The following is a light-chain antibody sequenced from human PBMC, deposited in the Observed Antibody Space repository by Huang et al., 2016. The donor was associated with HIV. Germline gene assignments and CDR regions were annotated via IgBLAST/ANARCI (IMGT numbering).Light chain of an antibody. V-gene: IGKV3-15*01. J-gene: IGKJ3*01. Sequence: ERVLTQSPVTLSVSPGERATFSCRASQSISSKLAWYQQKPGQAPRLLIDGASTRATGIPARFSGSGSGTEFTLTISSLQSEDFAVYYCQQYNNWPFTFGPGTRVDIK. CDR2: GAS. CDR3: QQYNNWPFT. CDR1: QSISSK.